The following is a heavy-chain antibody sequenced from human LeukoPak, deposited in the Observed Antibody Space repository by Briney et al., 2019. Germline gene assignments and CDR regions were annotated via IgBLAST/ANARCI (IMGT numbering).Heavy chain of an antibody. J-gene: IGHJ4*02. Sequence: GESLRLSCGVFGFSFSRSWMTWVRQAPGKGLEWVASINQGGSVKHYMDSVKGRFTISRDNSKNSVFLQMNSLRAEDTAVYYCAKLLGDVTTFDYWGQGTLVTVSS. D-gene: IGHD3-16*01. CDR2: INQGGSVK. CDR1: GFSFSRSW. V-gene: IGHV3-7*01. CDR3: AKLLGDVTTFDY.